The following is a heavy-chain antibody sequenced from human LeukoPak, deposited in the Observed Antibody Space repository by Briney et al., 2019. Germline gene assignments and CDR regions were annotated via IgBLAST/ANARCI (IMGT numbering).Heavy chain of an antibody. V-gene: IGHV3-33*01. CDR3: ARGFDWLLLGPFDY. CDR2: LWYDGSNK. D-gene: IGHD3-9*01. J-gene: IGHJ4*02. Sequence: GRSLRLSCAASGFTFSSYGMHWVRQAPGKGLEGVAVLWYDGSNKYYADSVKGRFTISRDNSKNTLYLQMNSLRAEDTAVYYCARGFDWLLLGPFDYWGQGTLVTVSS. CDR1: GFTFSSYG.